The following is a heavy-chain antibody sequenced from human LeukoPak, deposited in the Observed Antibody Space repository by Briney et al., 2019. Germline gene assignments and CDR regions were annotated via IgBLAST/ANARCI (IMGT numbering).Heavy chain of an antibody. J-gene: IGHJ4*02. CDR3: AQIRTHNWHDLPLDY. D-gene: IGHD1-20*01. Sequence: PGGSLRLSCAASGFTFSSYAMSWVRQAPGKGLEWVSGISVSGGGTYYADSLKGRFTISRDNSKNTLHLQMNSLRAEDTAVYYCAQIRTHNWHDLPLDYWGQGTLVTVSS. CDR1: GFTFSSYA. CDR2: ISVSGGGT. V-gene: IGHV3-23*01.